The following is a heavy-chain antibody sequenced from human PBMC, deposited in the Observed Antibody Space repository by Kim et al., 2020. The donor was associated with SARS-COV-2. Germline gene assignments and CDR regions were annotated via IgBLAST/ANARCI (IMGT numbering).Heavy chain of an antibody. CDR3: ARRANDYSNYVLTY. D-gene: IGHD4-4*01. J-gene: IGHJ4*02. V-gene: IGHV1-46*01. Sequence: AQRCQGRVPLTRDTSTSTVYMELSSLRSEDTAVYYCARRANDYSNYVLTYWGQGTLVTVSS.